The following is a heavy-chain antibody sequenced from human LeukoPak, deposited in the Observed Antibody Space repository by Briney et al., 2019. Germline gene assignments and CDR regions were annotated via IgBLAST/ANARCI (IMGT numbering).Heavy chain of an antibody. CDR2: IYYSGST. CDR1: GGSISSYY. J-gene: IGHJ3*02. Sequence: SETLSLTCTVSGGSISSYYWSWIRQPPGKGLEWIGYIYYSGSTNYNPSLKSRVTISVDTSKNQFSLKLSSVTAADTAVYYCARGHCYDSIEAFDIWGQGTMVTVSS. CDR3: ARGHCYDSIEAFDI. D-gene: IGHD3-22*01. V-gene: IGHV4-59*01.